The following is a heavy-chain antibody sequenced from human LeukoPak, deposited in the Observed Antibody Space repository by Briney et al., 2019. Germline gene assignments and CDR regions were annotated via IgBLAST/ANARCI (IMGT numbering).Heavy chain of an antibody. D-gene: IGHD1-14*01. J-gene: IGHJ5*02. Sequence: GESLRISCKGSEYDFANYWIGWVRQMPGKGLEWMGIVYPAGSGIHYSPPFQGQVTMSVDRSISTANLQWTSLKASDTAMYFCARRKFSDTWFDPWGQGTLVTVSS. CDR3: ARRKFSDTWFDP. CDR1: EYDFANYW. V-gene: IGHV5-51*01. CDR2: VYPAGSGI.